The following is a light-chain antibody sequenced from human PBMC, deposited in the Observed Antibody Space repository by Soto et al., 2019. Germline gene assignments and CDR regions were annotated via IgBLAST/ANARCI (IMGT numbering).Light chain of an antibody. CDR1: KLGDKY. Sequence: SYELTQPPSVSVSPGQTASITCSGDKLGDKYACWYQQKPGQSPVLVIYQDSKRPSGIPERFSGSNSGNTAPLTISGTQAMDEADYYCQAWDSSVVFGGGTTLTVL. J-gene: IGLJ2*01. CDR2: QDS. V-gene: IGLV3-1*01. CDR3: QAWDSSVV.